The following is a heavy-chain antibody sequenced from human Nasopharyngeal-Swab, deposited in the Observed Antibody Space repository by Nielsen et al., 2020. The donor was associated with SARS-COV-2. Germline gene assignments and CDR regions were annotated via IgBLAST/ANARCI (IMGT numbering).Heavy chain of an antibody. CDR3: ARNILTGYYSSDAFDI. J-gene: IGHJ3*02. CDR2: IKQDGSEK. D-gene: IGHD3-9*01. Sequence: IRQPPGKGLEWVANIKQDGSEKYYVDSVKGRFTISRDNAKNSLYLQMNSLRAEDTAVYYCARNILTGYYSSDAFDIWGQGTMVTVSS. V-gene: IGHV3-7*01.